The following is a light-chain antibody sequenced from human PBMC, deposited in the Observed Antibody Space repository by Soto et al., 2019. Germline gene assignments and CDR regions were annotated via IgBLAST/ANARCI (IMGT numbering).Light chain of an antibody. J-gene: IGKJ1*01. CDR1: QGIGSY. CDR2: AAS. Sequence: AIRMTQSPSSLSASTGDRVAITCRASQGIGSYLAWYQQKPGKAPKLLIYAASTLQSGVPSRFSGSGSGTDFTLTISCLQSEDFATYYCQQYYSHPRTFGQRTKVDVK. CDR3: QQYYSHPRT. V-gene: IGKV1-8*01.